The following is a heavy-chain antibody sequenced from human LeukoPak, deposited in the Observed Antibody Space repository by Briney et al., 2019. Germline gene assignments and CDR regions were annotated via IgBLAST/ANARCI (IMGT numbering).Heavy chain of an antibody. CDR1: GGTFSSYA. Sequence: ASVKVSCTASGGTFSSYAISWVRQAPGQGLEWMGGIIPIFGTANYAQKFQGRVTITTDESTSTAYMELSSLRSEDTAVYYCARTNIVVVPAAMVSGWFDPWGQGTLVTVSS. CDR3: ARTNIVVVPAAMVSGWFDP. D-gene: IGHD2-2*01. J-gene: IGHJ5*02. CDR2: IIPIFGTA. V-gene: IGHV1-69*05.